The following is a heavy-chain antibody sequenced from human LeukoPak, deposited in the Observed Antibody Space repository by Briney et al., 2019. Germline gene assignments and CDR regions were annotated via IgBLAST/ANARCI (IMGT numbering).Heavy chain of an antibody. CDR3: AKTETYGSGNSPYYYYYYMDV. J-gene: IGHJ6*03. CDR1: GFTFSNYA. V-gene: IGHV3-23*01. D-gene: IGHD3-10*01. Sequence: GGSLRLSCAASGFTFSNYAMSWVRQAPGKGLEWVSSISGSGAGTYYADSVKGRFTISRDISKNTLYLQMKSLRAEDTAVYYCAKTETYGSGNSPYYYYYYMDVWGKGTTVTVSS. CDR2: ISGSGAGT.